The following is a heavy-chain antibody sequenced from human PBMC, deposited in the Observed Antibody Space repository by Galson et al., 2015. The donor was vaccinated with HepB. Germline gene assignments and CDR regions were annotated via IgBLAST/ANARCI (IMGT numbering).Heavy chain of an antibody. CDR1: GFTFSSYG. D-gene: IGHD5-12*01. J-gene: IGHJ6*02. CDR2: IRYDGSNK. CDR3: AKAWVRVDYYYGMDV. V-gene: IGHV3-30*02. Sequence: SLRLSCAASGFTFSSYGMHWVRQAPGKGLEWVAFIRYDGSNKYYADSVKGRFTISRDNSKNTLYLQMNSLRAEDTAVYYCAKAWVRVDYYYGMDVWGQGTTVTVSS.